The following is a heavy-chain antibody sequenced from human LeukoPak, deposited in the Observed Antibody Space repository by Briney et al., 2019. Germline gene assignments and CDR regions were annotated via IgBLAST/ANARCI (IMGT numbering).Heavy chain of an antibody. CDR1: GGSISSGGYY. Sequence: SETLSLTCTVSGGSISSGGYYWSWIRQHPGKGLEWIGYIYYSGSTYYNPSLKSRVTISVDTSKNQFSLKLSSVTAADTAVYYCARPALHPGRGSAFDIWGQGTMVTVSS. CDR2: IYYSGST. D-gene: IGHD3-10*01. J-gene: IGHJ3*02. V-gene: IGHV4-31*03. CDR3: ARPALHPGRGSAFDI.